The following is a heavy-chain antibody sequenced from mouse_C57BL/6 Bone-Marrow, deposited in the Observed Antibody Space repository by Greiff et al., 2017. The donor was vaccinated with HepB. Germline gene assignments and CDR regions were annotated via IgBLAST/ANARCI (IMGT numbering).Heavy chain of an antibody. CDR3: ASRDGYFSWFAY. CDR2: IDPSDSYT. V-gene: IGHV1-69*01. CDR1: GYTFTSYW. Sequence: QVQLQQSGAELVMPGASVKLSCKASGYTFTSYWMHWVKQRPGQGLEWIGEIDPSDSYTNYNQKFKGKSTLTVDKSSSTAYMQLSSLTSEDSAVYYCASRDGYFSWFAYWGQGTLVTVSA. J-gene: IGHJ3*01. D-gene: IGHD2-3*01.